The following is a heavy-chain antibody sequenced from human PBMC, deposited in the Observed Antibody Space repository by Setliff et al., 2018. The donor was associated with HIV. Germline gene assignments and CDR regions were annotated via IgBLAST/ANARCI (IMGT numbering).Heavy chain of an antibody. CDR2: ISRSGST. J-gene: IGHJ3*02. CDR1: GGSISSGSYY. CDR3: ARRQQLWLLYAFDI. D-gene: IGHD5-18*01. V-gene: IGHV4-61*09. Sequence: PSETLSLTCTVSGGSISSGSYYWSWIRQPAGEGLEWIGEISRSGSTNYNPSLKSRVTISVDTSKNQFSLKLSSVTAADTAVYYCARRQQLWLLYAFDIWGQGTMVTVSS.